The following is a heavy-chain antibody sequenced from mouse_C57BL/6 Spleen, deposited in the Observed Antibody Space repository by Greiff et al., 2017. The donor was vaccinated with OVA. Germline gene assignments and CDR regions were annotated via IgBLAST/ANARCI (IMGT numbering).Heavy chain of an antibody. CDR3: ARHFDY. V-gene: IGHV1-82*01. CDR2: IYPGDGDT. CDR1: GYAFSSSW. Sequence: QVQLQQSGPELVKPGASVKISCKASGYAFSSSWMNWVKQRPGKGLEWIGRIYPGDGDTNYNGKFKGKATLTADKSSSTAYMQLSSLTAEDSAVYFCARHFDYWGQGTTLTVSS. J-gene: IGHJ2*01.